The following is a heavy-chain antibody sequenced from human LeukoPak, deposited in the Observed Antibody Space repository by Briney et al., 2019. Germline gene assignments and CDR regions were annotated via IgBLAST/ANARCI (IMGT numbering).Heavy chain of an antibody. V-gene: IGHV3-73*01. D-gene: IGHD6-13*01. CDR3: TRRMGSSWYNFHYYYGMDV. Sequence: GGSLRLSCAASGFTFSGSAMHWVRQASGKGLEWVGRIRSKANSYATVYAASVKGRFTISRDDSKNTAYLQMNSLKTEDTAVYYCTRRMGSSWYNFHYYYGMDVWGQGTTVTVSS. J-gene: IGHJ6*02. CDR1: GFTFSGSA. CDR2: IRSKANSYAT.